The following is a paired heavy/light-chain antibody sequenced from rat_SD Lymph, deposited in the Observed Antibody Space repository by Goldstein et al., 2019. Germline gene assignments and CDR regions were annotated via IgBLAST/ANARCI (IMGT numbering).Heavy chain of an antibody. CDR2: ISYSGST. Sequence: EVQLQESGPGLVKPSQSLSLTCSVTGYSITSNYWGWIRKFPGNKMEWMGYISYSGSTSYNPSLKSRISITRDTSKNQFFLQLNSVTTEDTATYYCARMGTVYYWGQGVMVTVSS. D-gene: IGHD1-7*01. V-gene: IGHV3-1*01. J-gene: IGHJ2*01. CDR1: GYSITSNY. CDR3: ARMGTVYY.
Light chain of an antibody. V-gene: IGKV4S12*01. CDR1: SSVSY. CDR2: DTS. CDR3: LQRSSYPRT. J-gene: IGKJ1*01. Sequence: EIVLTQSPTTMAASPGEKVTITCRASSSVSYMHWFQQKSGTSPKPWIYDTSKLASGVPDRFSGSGSGTSYSLTISSMEAEDAATYYCLQRSSYPRTFGGGTKLELK.